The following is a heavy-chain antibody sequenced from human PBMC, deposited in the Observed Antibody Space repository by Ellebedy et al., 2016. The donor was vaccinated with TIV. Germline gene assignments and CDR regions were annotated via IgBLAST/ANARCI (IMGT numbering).Heavy chain of an antibody. CDR2: TVEDGGRT. V-gene: IGHV3-23*01. J-gene: IGHJ4*02. Sequence: GESLKISCAASGFIFRNYVMAWVRQAPGKGLQWVSATVEDGGRTFSADSVRGRFTISRDNSGNTLVLQMNSLRAEDTAIYYCTKRAENWGLFNYWGQGTLVTVSS. CDR3: TKRAENWGLFNY. D-gene: IGHD3-16*01. CDR1: GFIFRNYV.